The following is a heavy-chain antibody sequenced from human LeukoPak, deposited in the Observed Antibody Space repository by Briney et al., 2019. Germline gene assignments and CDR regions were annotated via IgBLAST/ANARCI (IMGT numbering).Heavy chain of an antibody. V-gene: IGHV3-23*01. CDR1: GFTFSSYA. J-gene: IGHJ4*02. Sequence: GGSLRLSCAASGFTFSSYAMSWVRQAPGKGLEWVSAISGSGGSTYYADSVKGRFTISRDNSKNTLYLQMNSLRAEDTAVYYCAKDRAGCSSTSCVFDYWGQGTLVTVSS. CDR3: AKDRAGCSSTSCVFDY. CDR2: ISGSGGST. D-gene: IGHD2-2*01.